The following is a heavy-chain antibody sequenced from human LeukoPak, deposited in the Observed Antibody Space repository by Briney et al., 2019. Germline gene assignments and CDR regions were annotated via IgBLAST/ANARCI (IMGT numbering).Heavy chain of an antibody. CDR3: ARHECGGSCYPEDY. V-gene: IGHV4-59*08. D-gene: IGHD2-15*01. Sequence: SEALSLTCTVSGGSISSYYWSWIRQPPGKGLEWIGYIYYTGNTNYNPSLESRVIISVDTSKNQFSLKLSSVTAADTAVYYCARHECGGSCYPEDYWGQGTLVTVSS. J-gene: IGHJ4*02. CDR2: IYYTGNT. CDR1: GGSISSYY.